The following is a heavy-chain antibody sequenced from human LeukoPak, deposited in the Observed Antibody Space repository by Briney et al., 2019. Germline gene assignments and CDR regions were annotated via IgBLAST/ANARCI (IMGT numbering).Heavy chain of an antibody. CDR1: GYTFSSYG. CDR2: ISGYNGNT. V-gene: IGHV1-18*01. CDR3: ARDRSPDFWSGDYRDAFDI. D-gene: IGHD3-3*01. J-gene: IGHJ3*02. Sequence: GASVKVSCKASGYTFSSYGISGVRQAPGQGLEWMGWISGYNGNTNSAQKLQGRVSMTTDTSTSTAYVELRSLRSDDTAVYYCARDRSPDFWSGDYRDAFDIWGQGTMVTVSS.